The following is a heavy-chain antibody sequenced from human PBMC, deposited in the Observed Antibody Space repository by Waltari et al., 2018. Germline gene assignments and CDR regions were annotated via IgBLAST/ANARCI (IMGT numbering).Heavy chain of an antibody. D-gene: IGHD3-9*01. Sequence: EVQLLESGGGLVQPGGSLRLSCAASGFTFGTHAIGWVRQAPGKGLEWFSDISGSGGSTYYADSVKGRFTISRDNSKNTLYLQMNSLRAEDTAVYYCAKDPGTIYYWGQGTLVTVSS. CDR1: GFTFGTHA. J-gene: IGHJ4*02. CDR2: ISGSGGST. CDR3: AKDPGTIYY. V-gene: IGHV3-23*01.